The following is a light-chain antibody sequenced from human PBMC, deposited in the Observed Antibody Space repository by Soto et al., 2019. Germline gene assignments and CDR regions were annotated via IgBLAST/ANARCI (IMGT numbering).Light chain of an antibody. CDR2: DAS. V-gene: IGKV3-11*01. CDR3: HQRGGCPRT. J-gene: IGKJ3*01. Sequence: DIVLTQSPATLSLSPGERATLTCRASQSISSDLTWYQQKPGQAPRLLLYDASNRAAGIPARFSGSGSGTDFTLTSSSLEPEDYAVYYCHQRGGCPRTCGPRTKMDIK. CDR1: QSISSD.